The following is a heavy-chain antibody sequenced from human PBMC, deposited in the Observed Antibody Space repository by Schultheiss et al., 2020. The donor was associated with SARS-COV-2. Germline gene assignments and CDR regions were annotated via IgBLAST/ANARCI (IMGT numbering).Heavy chain of an antibody. CDR1: GGSFSGYY. CDR3: AKDLPLLWFGESYYYYYGMDV. V-gene: IGHV3-23*01. CDR2: ISGSGGST. Sequence: ETLSLTCAVYGGSFSGYYWSWIRQPPGKGLEWVSAISGSGGSTYYADSVKGRFTISRDNSKNTLYLQMNSLRAEDTAVYYCAKDLPLLWFGESYYYYYGMDVWGQGTTVTVSS. J-gene: IGHJ6*02. D-gene: IGHD3-10*01.